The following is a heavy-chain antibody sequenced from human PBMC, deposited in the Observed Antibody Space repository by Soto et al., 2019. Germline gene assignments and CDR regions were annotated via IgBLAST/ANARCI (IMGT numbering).Heavy chain of an antibody. Sequence: PAGSMTLSSAGSGFTPTTTPLGWVRQPQGKGLEWVTTISGTASRTYYVDSVKGRFFISRDNSKNTVTLQMNNLTLDDTAVYYCATSFRYFDNWGQGTRVTVSS. D-gene: IGHD3-9*01. CDR2: ISGTASRT. CDR3: ATSFRYFDN. CDR1: GFTPTTTP. V-gene: IGHV3-23*01. J-gene: IGHJ4*02.